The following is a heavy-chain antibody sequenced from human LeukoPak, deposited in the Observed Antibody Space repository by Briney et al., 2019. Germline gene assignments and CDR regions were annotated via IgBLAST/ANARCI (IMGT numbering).Heavy chain of an antibody. CDR3: AKDGALYYYYGMDV. V-gene: IGHV3-30*18. J-gene: IGHJ6*02. D-gene: IGHD3-10*01. CDR1: GFTFSSYG. CDR2: ISYDGSNE. Sequence: SGGSLRLSCVASGFTFSSYGMHWVRQAPGKGLEWVAFISYDGSNENIADSVKGRFIISRDNSKNTLYLQMNSLRAEDTAVYYCAKDGALYYYYGMDVWGQGTTVTVSS.